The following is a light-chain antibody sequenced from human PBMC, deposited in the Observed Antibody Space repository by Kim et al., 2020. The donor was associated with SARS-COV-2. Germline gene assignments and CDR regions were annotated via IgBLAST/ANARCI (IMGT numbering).Light chain of an antibody. V-gene: IGKV1-16*02. CDR1: NGINIY. CDR3: QQYYVYPPA. J-gene: IGKJ2*01. Sequence: DIQMTQSPSSLSASVGDRVTISCRASNGINIYLAWFQQKPGKAPKSLIYAASNLQSGVPSKFSGSGSGTDFTLTINSLQPEDFATYYCQQYYVYPPAFGQGTKLE. CDR2: AAS.